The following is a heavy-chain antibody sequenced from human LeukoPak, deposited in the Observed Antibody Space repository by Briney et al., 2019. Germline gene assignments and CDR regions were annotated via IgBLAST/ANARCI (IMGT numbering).Heavy chain of an antibody. Sequence: KPSETLSLTCTASGGSIRGLWCSWIRQPPGKGLECIGNIYTSGITTYNPSLKSRVTISIDTSKNQFSLTLNSVTATDTAVYYCAIQAHDGTDNWLDPWGPGALVTVSS. CDR1: GGSIRGLW. D-gene: IGHD1-7*01. J-gene: IGHJ5*02. V-gene: IGHV4-4*09. CDR2: IYTSGIT. CDR3: AIQAHDGTDNWLDP.